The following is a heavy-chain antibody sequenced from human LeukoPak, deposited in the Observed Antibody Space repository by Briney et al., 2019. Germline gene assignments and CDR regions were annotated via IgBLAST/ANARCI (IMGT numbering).Heavy chain of an antibody. CDR2: ISSTSSYI. V-gene: IGHV3-21*01. J-gene: IGHJ5*02. CDR1: GFTFSSYD. CDR3: ARVPNWNSVNWLDP. Sequence: PGGSLRLSCAASGFTFSSYDMNWVRQAPGKGLEWVSSISSTSSYIYYADSVKGRFTIPRDNAKNSLYLQMNSLRAEDTAVYYCARVPNWNSVNWLDPWGQGTLVTVSS. D-gene: IGHD1-7*01.